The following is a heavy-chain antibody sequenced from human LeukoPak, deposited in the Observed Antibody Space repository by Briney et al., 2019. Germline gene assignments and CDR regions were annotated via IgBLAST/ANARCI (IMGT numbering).Heavy chain of an antibody. CDR2: ISSSGSTI. V-gene: IGHV3-48*03. CDR1: EFTFSTYA. D-gene: IGHD3-10*02. CDR3: AELGITMIGGV. Sequence: RGSLRLSCAASEFTFSTYAMNWVRQAPGKGLGWVSYISSSGSTIYYADSVKGRFTISRDNAKNSLYLQMNSLRAEDTAVYYCAELGITMIGGVWGKGTTVTISS. J-gene: IGHJ6*04.